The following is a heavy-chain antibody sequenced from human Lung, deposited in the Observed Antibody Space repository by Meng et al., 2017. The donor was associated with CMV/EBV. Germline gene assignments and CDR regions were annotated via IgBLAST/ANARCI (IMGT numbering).Heavy chain of an antibody. J-gene: IGHJ4*02. CDR1: GFTFNNYA. CDR3: AKVGPVYCTSTSCYLVRRWLDY. V-gene: IGHV3-23*01. D-gene: IGHD2-2*01. Sequence: GGSLRLXXAASGFTFNNYAMTWVRQAPGKGLEWVSAISGSGGSTHYADSVKGRFTISRDNSKSTLYLQMNSLRDEDTAVYYCAKVGPVYCTSTSCYLVRRWLDYWGQGXLVTVSS. CDR2: ISGSGGST.